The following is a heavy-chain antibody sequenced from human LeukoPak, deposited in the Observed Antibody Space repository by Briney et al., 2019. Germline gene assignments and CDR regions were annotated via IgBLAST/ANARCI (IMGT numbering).Heavy chain of an antibody. V-gene: IGHV3-23*01. J-gene: IGHJ4*02. CDR2: ISGSRT. D-gene: IGHD4-17*01. Sequence: GRSLRLSCAASGFTFSSYAMSWVRQAPGKGLEWVSAISGSRTYYADSVKGRFTISRDNSKNTLSLQMNSLRAEDTAVYYCAKVFRKDGDFHLFDYWGQGTLVTVSS. CDR3: AKVFRKDGDFHLFDY. CDR1: GFTFSSYA.